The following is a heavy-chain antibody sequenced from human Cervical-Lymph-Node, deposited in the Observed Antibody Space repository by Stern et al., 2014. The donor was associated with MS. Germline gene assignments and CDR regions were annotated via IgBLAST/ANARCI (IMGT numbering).Heavy chain of an antibody. J-gene: IGHJ6*02. CDR1: GFTFSSYA. V-gene: IGHV3-64*02. Sequence: EVQLVESGEGLVQPGGSLRLSCAASGFTFSSYAMHWVRQAPGKGLEYVSAISSNGGSTYYADSVKGRFTSSRDNSKNTLYLQMGSLRAEDMAVYYCARSRGYRYYYYYGMDVWGQGTTVTVSS. CDR2: ISSNGGST. D-gene: IGHD5-18*01. CDR3: ARSRGYRYYYYYGMDV.